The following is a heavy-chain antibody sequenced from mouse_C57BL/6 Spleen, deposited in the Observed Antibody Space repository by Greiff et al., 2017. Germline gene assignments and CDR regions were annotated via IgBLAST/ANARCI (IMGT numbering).Heavy chain of an antibody. CDR1: GYSITSDY. CDR2: ISYSGST. V-gene: IGHV3-8*01. CDR3: ARKHYYGSSYVGYFDV. Sequence: EVQRVESGPGLAKPSQTLSLTCSVTGYSITSDYWNWIRKFPGNKLEYMGYISYSGSTYYNPSLKSRISITRDTSKNQYYLQLNSVTTEDTATYYCARKHYYGSSYVGYFDVWGTGTTVTVSS. D-gene: IGHD1-1*01. J-gene: IGHJ1*03.